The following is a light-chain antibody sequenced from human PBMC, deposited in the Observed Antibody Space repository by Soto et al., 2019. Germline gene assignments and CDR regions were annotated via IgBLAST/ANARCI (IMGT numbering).Light chain of an antibody. CDR1: QSINTY. J-gene: IGKJ3*01. CDR2: AAS. V-gene: IGKV1-39*01. Sequence: DIQMTQSPSSLSASVGDRVTITCRASQSINTYLNWYQQKPVKAPKLLIYAASSLPSGVPSRFSGSGSGTDFTLTIGSLQPEDFATYYCQESYSHSRTFGPGTKVDI. CDR3: QESYSHSRT.